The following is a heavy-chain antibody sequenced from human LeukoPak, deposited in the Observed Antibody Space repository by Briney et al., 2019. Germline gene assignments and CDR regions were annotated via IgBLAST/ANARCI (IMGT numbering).Heavy chain of an antibody. CDR3: ATDRGPDVVTTTLDY. D-gene: IGHD5-12*01. Sequence: GGSLRLSCAASGFTFSRYGMHWVRQAPGKGLEWVAFLQYDGSNKYYADSVKGRFTISRDNSKNTLYVQMNSLRAEDTAVHYCATDRGPDVVTTTLDYWGQGTLVTVSS. CDR1: GFTFSRYG. J-gene: IGHJ4*02. V-gene: IGHV3-30*02. CDR2: LQYDGSNK.